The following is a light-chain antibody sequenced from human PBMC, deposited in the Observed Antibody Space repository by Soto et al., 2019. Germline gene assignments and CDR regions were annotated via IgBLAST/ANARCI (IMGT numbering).Light chain of an antibody. CDR1: STDVGAYNY. Sequence: QSALAQPASVSGSPGQSITISCTGTSTDVGAYNYVSWYQQHPGKAPKLIISDVTDRPSGVSNRFSGSKSGNTASLTISGLDHEHEADYYCSSYARSRLYVFGTGTKVXVL. J-gene: IGLJ1*01. CDR3: SSYARSRLYV. V-gene: IGLV2-14*01. CDR2: DVT.